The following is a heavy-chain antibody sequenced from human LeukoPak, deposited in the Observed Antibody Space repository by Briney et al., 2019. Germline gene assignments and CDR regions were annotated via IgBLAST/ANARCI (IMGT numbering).Heavy chain of an antibody. CDR2: IYYSGST. J-gene: IGHJ6*03. CDR1: GGSISSSSYY. V-gene: IGHV4-39*07. D-gene: IGHD2-2*01. CDR3: ARATSDVWSSKYYYYYYYMDV. Sequence: PSETLSLTCTVSGGSISSSSYYWGWIRQPPGKGLEWIGSIYYSGSTYYNPSLKSRVTISVDTSKNQFSLKLSSVTAADTAVYYCARATSDVWSSKYYYYYYYMDVWGKGTTVTVSS.